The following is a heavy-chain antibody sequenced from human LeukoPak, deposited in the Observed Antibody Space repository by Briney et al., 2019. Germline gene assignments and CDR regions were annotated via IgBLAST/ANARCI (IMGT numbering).Heavy chain of an antibody. V-gene: IGHV1-58*01. D-gene: IGHD1-1*01. Sequence: GASVKVSCKTSRFPVSSSTVQGGRQARGQRLEWLGWIGLGSGDTKYAQRVQERLTISRDMSTSTVYMELSSLRSEDTAVYYCAAERYTDGCCWFDPWGQGTLVTVSS. J-gene: IGHJ5*02. CDR3: AAERYTDGCCWFDP. CDR2: IGLGSGDT. CDR1: RFPVSSST.